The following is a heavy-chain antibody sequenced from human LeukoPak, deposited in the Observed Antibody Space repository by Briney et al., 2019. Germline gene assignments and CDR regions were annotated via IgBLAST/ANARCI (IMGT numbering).Heavy chain of an antibody. CDR1: GGSFSGYY. CDR2: INHSGST. D-gene: IGHD3-22*01. V-gene: IGHV4-34*01. CDR3: ASLYYYDSSGYHDY. Sequence: PSETLSLTCAVYGGSFSGYYWSWIRQPPGKGLEWIGEINHSGSTNYNPSLKSRVTISVDTSKNQFSLKLSSVTAADTAVYYCASLYYYDSSGYHDYWGQGTLVTVSS. J-gene: IGHJ4*02.